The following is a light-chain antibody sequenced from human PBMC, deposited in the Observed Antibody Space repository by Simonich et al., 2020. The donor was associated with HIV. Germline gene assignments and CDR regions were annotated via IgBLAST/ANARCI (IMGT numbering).Light chain of an antibody. CDR1: SSDVGDSNY. J-gene: IGLJ3*02. V-gene: IGLV2-14*01. Sequence: QSALTQPASVSGSPGQSITISCTGTSSDVGDSNYVSWYQQHPGKAPKLLIYDVSKRPSGVSNRFSGSKSGNTASLTISGLQAEDEADYYCSSYTSSSTWVFGGGTKLTVL. CDR3: SSYTSSSTWV. CDR2: DVS.